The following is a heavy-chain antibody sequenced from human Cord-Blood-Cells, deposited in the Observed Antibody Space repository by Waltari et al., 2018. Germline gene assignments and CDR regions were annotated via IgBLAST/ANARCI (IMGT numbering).Heavy chain of an antibody. J-gene: IGHJ3*02. Sequence: QVQLVQSGAEVKKPGASVKVSCKASGYTFTSYGISWVRQAPGQGLEWMGWISAYNGNTNYAQKLQGRVTMTTDTSTSTAYMELRSLRSDDTAVYYCARSVALNWNYEPDAFDIWGQGTMVTVSS. D-gene: IGHD1-7*01. V-gene: IGHV1-18*01. CDR3: ARSVALNWNYEPDAFDI. CDR2: ISAYNGNT. CDR1: GYTFTSYG.